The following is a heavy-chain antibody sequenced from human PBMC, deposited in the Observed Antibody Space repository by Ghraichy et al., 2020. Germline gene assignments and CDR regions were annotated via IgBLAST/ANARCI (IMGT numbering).Heavy chain of an antibody. CDR3: ARWPQRGCSGGTFTCGFDY. D-gene: IGHD2-15*01. V-gene: IGHV4-59*01. Sequence: SETLSLTCTVSGGSITGYYWSWIRQPPGKGLEWIGYIYYSGYTNYNPSLKSRVTISVDTSKNKFSLKLSSVTAADTAVYYCARWPQRGCSGGTFTCGFDYWGQGTLVTVSS. CDR2: IYYSGYT. CDR1: GGSITGYY. J-gene: IGHJ4*02.